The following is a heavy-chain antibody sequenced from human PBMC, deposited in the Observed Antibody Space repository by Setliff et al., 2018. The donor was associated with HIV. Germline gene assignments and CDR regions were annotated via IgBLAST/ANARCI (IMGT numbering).Heavy chain of an antibody. D-gene: IGHD3-22*01. V-gene: IGHV4-39*07. CDR1: GGSISSSSYY. Sequence: SETLSLTCTVSGGSISSSSYYWGWIRQSPGKGLEWIGSMYYGGSTFYNPSLKSRVTISEDTSKNQVSLKLNPMTAADTAIYYCARGLYYDSKSLDYWGQGTLVTVSS. CDR3: ARGLYYDSKSLDY. J-gene: IGHJ4*02. CDR2: MYYGGST.